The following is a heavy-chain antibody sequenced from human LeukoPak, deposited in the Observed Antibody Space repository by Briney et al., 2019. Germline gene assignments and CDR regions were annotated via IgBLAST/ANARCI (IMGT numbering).Heavy chain of an antibody. CDR2: IIPIFGTA. D-gene: IGHD4-17*01. J-gene: IGHJ4*02. CDR3: ASGMISGYGDYGPRYYFDY. V-gene: IGHV1-69*05. CDR1: GGTFSSYA. Sequence: SVKVSCKASGGTFSSYAICWVRQAPGQGLEWMGRIIPIFGTANYAQKFQGRVTITTDESTSTAYMELSSLRSEDTAVYYCASGMISGYGDYGPRYYFDYWGQGTLVTVSS.